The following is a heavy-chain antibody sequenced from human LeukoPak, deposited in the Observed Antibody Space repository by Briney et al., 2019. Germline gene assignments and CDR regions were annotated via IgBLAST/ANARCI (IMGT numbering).Heavy chain of an antibody. J-gene: IGHJ4*02. CDR2: ISGSGGST. Sequence: GGSLTLSCAASGVTLSSYSMSWVRQAPGRGLAWVSAISGSGGSTYYADSVKGRFTISRDTSKNTLYLQMNSLRAEDTAVYYCARGRYYDNSVYYCFDCWGQGTLVTVSS. CDR1: GVTLSSYS. CDR3: ARGRYYDNSVYYCFDC. V-gene: IGHV3-23*01. D-gene: IGHD3-22*01.